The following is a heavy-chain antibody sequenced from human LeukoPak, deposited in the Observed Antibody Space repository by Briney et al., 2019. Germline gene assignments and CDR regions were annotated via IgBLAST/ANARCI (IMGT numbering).Heavy chain of an antibody. Sequence: GGSLRLSCAASGFTFSSYEMNWVRQAPGKGLEWVSAISGSGGSTYYADSVKGRFTISRDNSKNTLYLQMNSLRAEDTAVYYCAKDWNVYDTVMVSYFDYWGQGTLVTVSS. CDR3: AKDWNVYDTVMVSYFDY. CDR2: ISGSGGST. D-gene: IGHD5-18*01. V-gene: IGHV3-23*01. J-gene: IGHJ4*02. CDR1: GFTFSSYE.